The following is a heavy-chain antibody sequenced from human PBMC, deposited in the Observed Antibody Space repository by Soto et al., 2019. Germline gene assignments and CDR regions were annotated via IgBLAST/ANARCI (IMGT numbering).Heavy chain of an antibody. Sequence: SETLSLTCTVSGGSIDIYYWSWIRQPPGKGLEWIGYIYYTGSTNYNPSLKSRVTMSMDTSKNQVTLKLSSVTAADTAVYFCARSLSAYCSGDSCYHFFFDNWGQGTLVTVSS. J-gene: IGHJ4*02. CDR1: GGSIDIYY. D-gene: IGHD2-15*01. CDR2: IYYTGST. V-gene: IGHV4-59*01. CDR3: ARSLSAYCSGDSCYHFFFDN.